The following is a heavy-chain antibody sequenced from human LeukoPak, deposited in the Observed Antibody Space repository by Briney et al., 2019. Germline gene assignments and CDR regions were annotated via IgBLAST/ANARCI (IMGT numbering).Heavy chain of an antibody. CDR2: ISSRSSYT. CDR1: GFTFSDYY. CDR3: AREIASAGIDY. V-gene: IGHV3-11*06. J-gene: IGHJ4*02. D-gene: IGHD6-13*01. Sequence: GSLRLSCVASGFTFSDYYMSWIRQAPGRGLEWVSYISSRSSYTSYADSVKGRFTISRDNAKKSLYLQMNSLGADDTAVYYCAREIASAGIDYWGQGTLVTVSS.